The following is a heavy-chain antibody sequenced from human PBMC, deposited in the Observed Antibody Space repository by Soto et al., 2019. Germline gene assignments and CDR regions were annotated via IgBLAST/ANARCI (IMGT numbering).Heavy chain of an antibody. CDR2: ISYDGSNK. J-gene: IGHJ4*02. V-gene: IGHV3-30*18. CDR3: AKVPSKPDPFDY. Sequence: GGSLRLSCRTSGFRFSSYGMHWVRQAPGKGLEWVAVISYDGSNKYYADSVKGRFTISRDNSKNTLYLQMNSLRAEDTAVYYCAKVPSKPDPFDYWGQGTLVTVSS. CDR1: GFRFSSYG.